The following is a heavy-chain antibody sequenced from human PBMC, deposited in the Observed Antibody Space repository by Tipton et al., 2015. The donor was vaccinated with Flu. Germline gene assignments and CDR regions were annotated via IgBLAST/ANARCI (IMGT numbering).Heavy chain of an antibody. CDR3: ARRNNGFDI. Sequence: TLSLTCTVSGGSTNTRIYYWGWVRQPPGKGLEWIGSIYYTGSTFYNPSLKSRVTMSIDTSKNQFSLNLNSVTAADTAVYYCARRNNGFDIWGQGTVVTVSS. V-gene: IGHV4-39*01. CDR2: IYYTGST. D-gene: IGHD1-14*01. CDR1: GGSTNTRIYY. J-gene: IGHJ3*02.